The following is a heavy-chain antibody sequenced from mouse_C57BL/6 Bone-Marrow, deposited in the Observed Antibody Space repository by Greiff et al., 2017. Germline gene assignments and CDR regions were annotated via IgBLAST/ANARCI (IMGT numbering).Heavy chain of an antibody. D-gene: IGHD1-1*01. CDR2: ISDGGSYT. CDR3: ARGFITTVVATDWYFDV. V-gene: IGHV5-4*03. J-gene: IGHJ1*03. Sequence: EVMLVESGGGLVKPGGSLKLSCAASGFTFSSYAMSWVRQTPEKRLEWVATISDGGSYTYYPDNVKGRFTISRDNAKNNLYLQMSHLKSEDTAMYYCARGFITTVVATDWYFDVWGTGTTVTVSS. CDR1: GFTFSSYA.